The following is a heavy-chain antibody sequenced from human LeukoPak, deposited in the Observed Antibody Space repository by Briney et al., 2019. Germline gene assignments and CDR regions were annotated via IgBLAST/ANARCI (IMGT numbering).Heavy chain of an antibody. D-gene: IGHD4-17*01. CDR1: GFTFSSYW. CDR3: ARGFLLSVTTSYYYYGMDV. CDR2: INSDGSST. V-gene: IGHV3-74*01. J-gene: IGHJ6*02. Sequence: LGGSLRLSCAASGFTFSSYWMHWVRQAPGKGLVWVSRINSDGSSTSYADSVKGRFTISRDNAKNTLYLQMNSLRAEDTAVYYCARGFLLSVTTSYYYYGMDVWGQGTTVTVSS.